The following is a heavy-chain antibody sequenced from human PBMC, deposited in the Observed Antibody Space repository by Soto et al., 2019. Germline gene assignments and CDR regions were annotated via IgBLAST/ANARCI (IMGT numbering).Heavy chain of an antibody. D-gene: IGHD3-22*01. CDR3: ARGHSSGYYRIDY. CDR1: GYSFTSYW. Sequence: GESLKSSCKGSGYSFTSYWISWVRQMPGKGLEWMGRIDPSDSYTNYSPSFQGHVTISADKSISTAYLQWSSLKASDTAMYYCARGHSSGYYRIDYWGQGTLVTVSS. V-gene: IGHV5-10-1*01. J-gene: IGHJ4*02. CDR2: IDPSDSYT.